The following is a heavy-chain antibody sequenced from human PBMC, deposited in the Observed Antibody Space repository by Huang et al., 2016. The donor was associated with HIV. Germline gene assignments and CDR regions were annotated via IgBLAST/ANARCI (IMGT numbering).Heavy chain of an antibody. CDR2: INHSGST. CDR1: GGSFSGYY. Sequence: QVQLQQWGAGLLKPSETLSITCAVYGGSFSGYYWSWIRQSPGKGLEWIGEINHSGSTNYHPSLKSRLTISVDTSKNQFSLKLSSVTAADTAVYYCARERMMSWLDDHDAFDIWGQGTMVTVSS. J-gene: IGHJ3*02. CDR3: ARERMMSWLDDHDAFDI. V-gene: IGHV4-34*01. D-gene: IGHD1-1*01.